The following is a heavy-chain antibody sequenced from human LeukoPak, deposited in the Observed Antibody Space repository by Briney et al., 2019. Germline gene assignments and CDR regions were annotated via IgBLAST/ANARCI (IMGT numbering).Heavy chain of an antibody. V-gene: IGHV3-7*01. CDR3: AWGYCSGGSCRPFDY. Sequence: PGGSLRLSCAASGFTFSSYWMGWVRQAPGKGLEWVANIKQDGSEIHHVDSVEGRFTISRENAKNSLYLQMNSLRAEDTAVYYCAWGYCSGGSCRPFDYWGQGTLVTVSS. CDR1: GFTFSSYW. CDR2: IKQDGSEI. D-gene: IGHD2-15*01. J-gene: IGHJ4*02.